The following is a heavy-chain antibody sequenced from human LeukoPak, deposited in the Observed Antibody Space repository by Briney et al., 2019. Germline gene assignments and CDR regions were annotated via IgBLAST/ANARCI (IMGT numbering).Heavy chain of an antibody. CDR3: ARLRALAGYSSGYDAFDI. V-gene: IGHV4-39*01. CDR1: GGSIGSSSYY. D-gene: IGHD6-19*01. CDR2: IYYSGST. Sequence: NPSETLSLTCTVSGGSIGSSSYYWGWIRQPPGKGLEWIGSIYYSGSTYYNPSLKSRVTISVDTSKNQFSLKLSSVTAADTAVYYCARLRALAGYSSGYDAFDIWGQGTMVTVSS. J-gene: IGHJ3*02.